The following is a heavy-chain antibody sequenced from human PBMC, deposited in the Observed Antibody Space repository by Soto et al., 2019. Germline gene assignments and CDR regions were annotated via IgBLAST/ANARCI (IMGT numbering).Heavy chain of an antibody. J-gene: IGHJ6*03. CDR1: GFTFSNFW. CDR2: ISGDGTTA. V-gene: IGHV3-74*03. CDR3: ARSLARTYYYYFMDV. Sequence: ELQLVESGGGLVQPGGSLRLSCAASGFTFSNFWIHWVRQAPGKGLVWVSGISGDGTTATYADSVKGRFTTSRDNAKNTLDLQTNSLRAEDTAVYYCARSLARTYYYYFMDVWGKGTTVTVSS.